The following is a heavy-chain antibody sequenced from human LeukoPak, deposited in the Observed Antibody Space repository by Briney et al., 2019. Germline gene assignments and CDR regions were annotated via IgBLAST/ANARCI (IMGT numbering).Heavy chain of an antibody. V-gene: IGHV3-30*02. J-gene: IGHJ4*02. D-gene: IGHD5-12*01. Sequence: GRSLRLSXAASGFTFSSYGMHWVRQAPGKGLEWVAFIRYDGSNKYYADSVKGRFTISRDNSKNTLYLQMNSLRAEDTAVYYCAKDFSGHGLVDYWGQGTLVTVSS. CDR2: IRYDGSNK. CDR3: AKDFSGHGLVDY. CDR1: GFTFSSYG.